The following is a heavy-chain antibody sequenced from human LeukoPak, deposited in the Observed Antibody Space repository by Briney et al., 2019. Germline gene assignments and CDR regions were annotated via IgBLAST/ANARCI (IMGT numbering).Heavy chain of an antibody. CDR2: IIPIFGTA. CDR3: ASRGCSSTSCQWFDP. Sequence: SVKVSCKASVGTFSSYAISGVRQAPGQGVEWMGGIIPIFGTANYAQKFQGRVTITADESTSTAYMELSSLRSEDTAVYYCASRGCSSTSCQWFDPWRQGTLVTVSS. D-gene: IGHD2-2*01. CDR1: VGTFSSYA. V-gene: IGHV1-69*13. J-gene: IGHJ5*02.